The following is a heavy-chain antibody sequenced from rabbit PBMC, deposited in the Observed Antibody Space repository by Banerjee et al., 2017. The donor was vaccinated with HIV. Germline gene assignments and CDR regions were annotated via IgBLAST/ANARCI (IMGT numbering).Heavy chain of an antibody. CDR2: INTGDGST. Sequence: QEQLEESGGDLVKPEGSLTLTCTASGFSFSNKYVMCWVRQAPGKGLEWIACINTGDGSTYYASWAKGRFTISKTSSTTVTLQMTSLTAADTATYFCARGYNNNSGLNLWGPGTLVTVS. J-gene: IGHJ4*01. CDR3: ARGYNNNSGLNL. D-gene: IGHD1-1*01. V-gene: IGHV1S45*01. CDR1: GFSFSNKYV.